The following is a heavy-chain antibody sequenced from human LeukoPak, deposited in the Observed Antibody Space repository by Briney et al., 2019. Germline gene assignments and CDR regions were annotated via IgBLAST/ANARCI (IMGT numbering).Heavy chain of an antibody. J-gene: IGHJ4*02. CDR2: ISAYNGNT. CDR3: ARAPLAIVLMVYGGDY. V-gene: IGHV1-18*01. CDR1: GYTFTSYG. D-gene: IGHD2-8*01. Sequence: GGSLRLSCAASGYTFTSYGISWVRQAPGEGPEWLGWISAYNGNTNYAQKLQGRVTMTTDTSTSTAYMELRSLRSDDTAVYYCARAPLAIVLMVYGGDYWGQGTLVTVSS.